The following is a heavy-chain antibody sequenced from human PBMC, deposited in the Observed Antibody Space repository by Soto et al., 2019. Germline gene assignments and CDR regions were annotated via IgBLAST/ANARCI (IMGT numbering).Heavy chain of an antibody. CDR1: GGTFSSYA. Sequence: QVQLVQSGAEVKKPGSSVKVSCKASGGTFSSYAISWVRQAPGQGLEWMGGIIPIFGTANYAQKFQGRVTMTADEFQSTVYMGRSSVRSEDTAEYYCARERGRPYNWSYFFRYYGMVFWGRGPTVSAS. J-gene: IGHJ6*02. CDR2: IIPIFGTA. CDR3: ARERGRPYNWSYFFRYYGMVF. V-gene: IGHV1-69*01. D-gene: IGHD1-7*01.